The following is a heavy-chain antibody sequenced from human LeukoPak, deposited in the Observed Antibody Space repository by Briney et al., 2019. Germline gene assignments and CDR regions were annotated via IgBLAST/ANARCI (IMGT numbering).Heavy chain of an antibody. D-gene: IGHD2-15*01. CDR2: IYPGDSDT. Sequence: GESLKISCKGSGYSFTSYWIGWVRQMPGKGLEWMGIIYPGDSDTRYSPSFQGQVSISADKSISTAYLQWSSLKASDTAMYYCASHRLHCSGGSCYPPRFYYMDVWGKGTTVTVSS. CDR1: GYSFTSYW. J-gene: IGHJ6*03. CDR3: ASHRLHCSGGSCYPPRFYYMDV. V-gene: IGHV5-51*01.